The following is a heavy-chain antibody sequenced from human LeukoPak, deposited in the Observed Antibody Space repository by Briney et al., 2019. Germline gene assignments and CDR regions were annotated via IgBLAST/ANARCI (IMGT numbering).Heavy chain of an antibody. D-gene: IGHD1-1*01. Sequence: GRSLRPSCAASGFTFSSYAMHWVRQAPGKGLEWVAVISYDGSNKYYADSVKGRFTISRDNSKNTLYLQMNSLRAEDTAVYYCARDQRPNSGRIPFDYWGQGTLVTVSS. V-gene: IGHV3-30-3*01. CDR1: GFTFSSYA. CDR3: ARDQRPNSGRIPFDY. CDR2: ISYDGSNK. J-gene: IGHJ4*02.